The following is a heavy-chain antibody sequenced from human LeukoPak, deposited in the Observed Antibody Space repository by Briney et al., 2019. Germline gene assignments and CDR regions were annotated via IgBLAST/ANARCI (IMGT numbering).Heavy chain of an antibody. D-gene: IGHD2-8*01. CDR2: INPNSGGT. CDR3: ARGYCTNGVCYPYFDY. V-gene: IGHV1-2*06. J-gene: IGHJ4*02. Sequence: ASVKVSCKASGYTFTGYYMHWVRQAPGQGLEWMGRINPNSGGTNYAQKFQGRVTMTRDTSISTAYMELSRLRSDDTAVYYCARGYCTNGVCYPYFDYWGQGTLVTVSP. CDR1: GYTFTGYY.